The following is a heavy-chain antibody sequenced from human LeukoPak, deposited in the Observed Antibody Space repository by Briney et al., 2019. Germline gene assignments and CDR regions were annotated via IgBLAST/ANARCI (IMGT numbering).Heavy chain of an antibody. D-gene: IGHD2-15*01. CDR2: IKSKTDGGTT. J-gene: IGHJ4*02. V-gene: IGHV3-15*01. CDR3: TTDPDNYCSGGSCPFDY. Sequence: GGSLRLSCAATGLSVSSNFMSWVRQAPGKGLEWVGRIKSKTDGGTTDYAAPVKGRFTISRDDSKTTLYLQMNSLKTEDTAVYYCTTDPDNYCSGGSCPFDYWGQGTLVTVSS. CDR1: GLSVSSNF.